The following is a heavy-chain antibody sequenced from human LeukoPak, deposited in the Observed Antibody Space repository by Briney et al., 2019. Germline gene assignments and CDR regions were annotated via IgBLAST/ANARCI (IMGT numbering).Heavy chain of an antibody. D-gene: IGHD3-22*01. V-gene: IGHV3-30*04. J-gene: IGHJ4*02. CDR1: GFTFSSYA. CDR2: RSYDGSNK. CDR3: AREYYYDSSGPTGFDY. Sequence: WGSLRLSCAASGFTFSSYAMHWVRQAPGKGLEWVAVRSYDGSNKYYADSVKGRFTISRDNSKNTLYLQMNSLRAEDTAVYYCAREYYYDSSGPTGFDYWGQGTLVTVSS.